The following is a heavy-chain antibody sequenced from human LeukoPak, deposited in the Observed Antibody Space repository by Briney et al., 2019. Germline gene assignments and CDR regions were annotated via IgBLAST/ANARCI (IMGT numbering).Heavy chain of an antibody. CDR1: GFTFTTYW. Sequence: GGSLRLSCAASGFTFTTYWMSWVRQAPGKGLEWVANIRQDGSDKYYMDSVEGRFTISRDNAKNSLYLQMNSLRAEDTALYYCARDTRGESDYWGHGTLVTVSS. J-gene: IGHJ4*01. CDR3: ARDTRGESDY. V-gene: IGHV3-7*01. D-gene: IGHD2-2*01. CDR2: IRQDGSDK.